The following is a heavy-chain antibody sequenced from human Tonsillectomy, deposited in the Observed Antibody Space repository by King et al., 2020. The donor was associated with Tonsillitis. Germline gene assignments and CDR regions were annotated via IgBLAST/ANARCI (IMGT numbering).Heavy chain of an antibody. V-gene: IGHV3-23*04. CDR3: AKDRDFWSPHGMDV. J-gene: IGHJ6*02. CDR1: GFTFSSYA. CDR2: ISGSGGST. D-gene: IGHD3-3*01. Sequence: DVQLVESGGGLIQPGGSLRLSCAASGFTFSSYAMNWVRQAPGKGLEWVSGISGSGGSTYYVDSVEGRFAISRDNSKNTLYLQMNSLRAEDTAVYYCAKDRDFWSPHGMDVWGQGTTVTVSS.